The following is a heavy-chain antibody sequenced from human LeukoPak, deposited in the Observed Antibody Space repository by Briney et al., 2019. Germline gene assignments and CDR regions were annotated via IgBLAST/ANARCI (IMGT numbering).Heavy chain of an antibody. V-gene: IGHV3-23*01. Sequence: GGPLRLSCAASGFTFSSYAMSWVRQAPGKGLEWVSAISGSGGSTYYADSVKGRFTISRDNSKNTLYLQMNSLRAEDTAVYYCAKGSGWYYYFDCWGQGTLVTVSS. CDR3: AKGSGWYYYFDC. CDR2: ISGSGGST. J-gene: IGHJ4*02. D-gene: IGHD6-19*01. CDR1: GFTFSSYA.